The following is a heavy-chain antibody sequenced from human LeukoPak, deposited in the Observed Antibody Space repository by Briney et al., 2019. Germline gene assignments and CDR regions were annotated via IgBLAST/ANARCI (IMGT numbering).Heavy chain of an antibody. D-gene: IGHD5-18*01. CDR1: GDSVSTNSAA. CDR2: TYYRSKWFN. Sequence: SQTLSLTCAISGDSVSTNSAAWTWIRQSPSRGLEWLGWTYYRSKWFNDYAVSVQSRITINPDTPKNQFSLQLNSVTPEDTAVYYCARVGGYSYVDYWGQGTLVTVSS. J-gene: IGHJ4*02. CDR3: ARVGGYSYVDY. V-gene: IGHV6-1*01.